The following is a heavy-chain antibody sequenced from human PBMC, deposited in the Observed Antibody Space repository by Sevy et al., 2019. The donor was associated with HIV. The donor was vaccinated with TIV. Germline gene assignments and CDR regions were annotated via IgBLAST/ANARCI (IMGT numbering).Heavy chain of an antibody. CDR3: AKLLVGATLYYFDY. CDR2: ISGSGGST. J-gene: IGHJ4*02. V-gene: IGHV3-23*01. CDR1: GFTFSSYA. Sequence: GGSLRLSCAASGFTFSSYAMSWVRQAPGKGLEWVSAISGSGGSTYYADSVKGRFTISRDNSKNTLFLQMNSLRAEDTAVYYCAKLLVGATLYYFDYWGQGTLVTVSS. D-gene: IGHD1-26*01.